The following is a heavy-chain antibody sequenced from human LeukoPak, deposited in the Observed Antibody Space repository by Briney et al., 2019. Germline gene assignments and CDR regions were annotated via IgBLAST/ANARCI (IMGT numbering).Heavy chain of an antibody. D-gene: IGHD3-3*01. V-gene: IGHV3-33*08. CDR1: GFTFRDYT. J-gene: IGHJ4*02. CDR3: ARGEGYDFWSGYSVVSRWDY. Sequence: GGSLRLSCAASGFTFRDYTMNWVRQAPGKGLEWVAVIWYDGSNKYYADSVKGRFTISRDNSKNTLYLQMNSLRAEDTAVYYCARGEGYDFWSGYSVVSRWDYWGQGTLVTVSS. CDR2: IWYDGSNK.